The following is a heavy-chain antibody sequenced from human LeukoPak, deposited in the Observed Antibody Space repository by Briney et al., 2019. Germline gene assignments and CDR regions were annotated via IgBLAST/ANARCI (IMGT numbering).Heavy chain of an antibody. CDR2: IYTGGTT. CDR1: GFTVSSNS. Sequence: GGSLRLSCAASGFTVSSNSMCWVRHAPGKGLVCVSVIYTGGTTYYVASVKGRFTISRDNSKNTLYLQMNSRRAEDTAVYYCARDVAAPGGVYFDYWGQGTLVTVSS. V-gene: IGHV3-66*01. CDR3: ARDVAAPGGVYFDY. D-gene: IGHD3-16*01. J-gene: IGHJ4*02.